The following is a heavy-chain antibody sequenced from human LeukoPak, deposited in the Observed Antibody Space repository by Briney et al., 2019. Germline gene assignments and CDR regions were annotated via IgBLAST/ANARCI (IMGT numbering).Heavy chain of an antibody. CDR1: GYTFTSYA. Sequence: ASVNVSCKASGYTFTSYAMNWVRQAPGQRLEWMGWINAGNGNTKYSQKFQGRVTITRDTSASTAYMELSSLRSEDTAVYYCAPYYYGSGSYSPLGYWGQVTLVTVSS. V-gene: IGHV1-3*01. D-gene: IGHD3-10*01. CDR2: INAGNGNT. CDR3: APYYYGSGSYSPLGY. J-gene: IGHJ4*02.